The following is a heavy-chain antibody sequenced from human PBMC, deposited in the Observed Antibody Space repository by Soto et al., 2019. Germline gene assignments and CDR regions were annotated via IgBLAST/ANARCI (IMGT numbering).Heavy chain of an antibody. Sequence: GGSLRLSCAASGFTFSSYGMHWVRQAPGKGLEWVAVIWYDGSNKYYADSVKGRFTISRDNAKNSLYLQMNSLRAEDTALYYCARESADIVVVVAATGGFSMDVWGQGTTVTVSS. CDR3: ARESADIVVVVAATGGFSMDV. V-gene: IGHV3-33*01. J-gene: IGHJ6*02. CDR1: GFTFSSYG. CDR2: IWYDGSNK. D-gene: IGHD2-15*01.